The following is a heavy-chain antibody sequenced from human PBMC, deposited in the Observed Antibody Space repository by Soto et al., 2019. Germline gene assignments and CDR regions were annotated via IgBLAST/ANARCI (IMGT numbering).Heavy chain of an antibody. J-gene: IGHJ6*02. D-gene: IGHD3-3*01. Sequence: PGRSLRLSCAASGFTLSSYAMSWVRQAPGEGLEWVAAISGNGGNTYYADSVKGRFTISRDNSKNTLYLEMNSRRAEDTAVYYCAKDGLRSRAAPLYYYHGMDVWGQGTTVTVSS. CDR2: ISGNGGNT. CDR3: AKDGLRSRAAPLYYYHGMDV. V-gene: IGHV3-23*01. CDR1: GFTLSSYA.